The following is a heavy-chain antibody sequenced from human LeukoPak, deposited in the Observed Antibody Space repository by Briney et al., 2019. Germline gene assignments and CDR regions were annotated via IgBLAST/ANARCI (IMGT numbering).Heavy chain of an antibody. V-gene: IGHV4-31*03. CDR2: IYYSGST. J-gene: IGHJ4*02. CDR1: GGSISSGGYY. CDR3: AREGHYYDSSGYYGYYFDY. Sequence: SETLSLTCTVSGGSISSGGYYWSWIRQHPGKGLEWIGYIYYSGSTYYNPSLKSRVTISVDTSKNQFSLKLSSVTAADTAVCYCAREGHYYDSSGYYGYYFDYWGQGTLVTVSS. D-gene: IGHD3-22*01.